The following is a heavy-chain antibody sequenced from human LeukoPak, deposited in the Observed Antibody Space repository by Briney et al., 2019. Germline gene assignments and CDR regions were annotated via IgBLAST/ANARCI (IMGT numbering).Heavy chain of an antibody. CDR3: AKDRGLWFGESFDY. V-gene: IGHV3-23*01. Sequence: GGSLRLSCAASGFTFSSYAMSWVRQAPGKGLEWVSAISGSGGSTYYADSVKGRFTISRDNSKNTLYLQMNSLRAEDTAVYHCAKDRGLWFGESFDYWGQGTLVTVSS. CDR1: GFTFSSYA. J-gene: IGHJ4*02. CDR2: ISGSGGST. D-gene: IGHD3-10*01.